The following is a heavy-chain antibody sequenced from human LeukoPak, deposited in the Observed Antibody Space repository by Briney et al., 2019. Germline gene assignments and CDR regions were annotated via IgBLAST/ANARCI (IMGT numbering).Heavy chain of an antibody. CDR3: ARHFRRGAAAGTRPLYYFDY. CDR1: GGSISSSSYY. Sequence: SETLSLTCTVSGGSISSSSYYWGWIRQPPGKGLEWIGSIYYSGSTYYNPSLKSRVTISVDTSKNQFSLKLSSVTAADTAVYYCARHFRRGAAAGTRPLYYFDYWGQGTLVTVSS. V-gene: IGHV4-39*07. J-gene: IGHJ4*02. D-gene: IGHD6-13*01. CDR2: IYYSGST.